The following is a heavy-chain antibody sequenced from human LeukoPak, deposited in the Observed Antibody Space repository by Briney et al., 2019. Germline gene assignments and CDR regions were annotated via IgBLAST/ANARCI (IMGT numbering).Heavy chain of an antibody. CDR1: GYTFTSYG. Sequence: AASVKVSCKASGYTFTSYGISWVRQAPGQGLEWMGWISAYNGNTNYAQKLQGRVTMTTDTSTSTAYMELRSLRSDDTAVYYCARAFSYSSGWYWFDPWGQGTPVTVSS. D-gene: IGHD6-19*01. V-gene: IGHV1-18*01. CDR3: ARAFSYSSGWYWFDP. J-gene: IGHJ5*02. CDR2: ISAYNGNT.